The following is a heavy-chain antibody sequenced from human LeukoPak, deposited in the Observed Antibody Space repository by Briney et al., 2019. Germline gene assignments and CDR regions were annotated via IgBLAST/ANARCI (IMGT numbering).Heavy chain of an antibody. J-gene: IGHJ5*02. D-gene: IGHD3-22*01. CDR1: GGTFSSYA. CDR3: ARATTMISGWFDP. Sequence: ASVKVSCTASGGTFSSYAISWVRQAPGQGLEWMGRIIPIFGIANYAQKFQGRVTITADKSTSTAYMELSSLRSEDTAVYYCARATTMISGWFDPWGQGTLVTVSS. V-gene: IGHV1-69*04. CDR2: IIPIFGIA.